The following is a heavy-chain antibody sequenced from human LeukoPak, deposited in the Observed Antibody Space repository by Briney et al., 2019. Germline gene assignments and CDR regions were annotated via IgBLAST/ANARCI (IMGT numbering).Heavy chain of an antibody. D-gene: IGHD3-22*01. J-gene: IGHJ4*02. CDR3: ARRRTHYYDSSGYYY. V-gene: IGHV4-4*07. CDR1: GGSISNYY. Sequence: PSETLSLTCTVSGGSISNYYWSWIRQPAGKGLECIGRIHRSGSTDYNPSLKSRVTMSVDTSKNQFSLKLSSVTAADTAVYYCARRRTHYYDSSGYYYWGQGTLVTASS. CDR2: IHRSGST.